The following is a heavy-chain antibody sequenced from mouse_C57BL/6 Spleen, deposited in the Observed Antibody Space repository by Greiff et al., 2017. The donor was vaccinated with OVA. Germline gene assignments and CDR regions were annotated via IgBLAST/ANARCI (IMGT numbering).Heavy chain of an antibody. CDR2: IYPGDGDT. J-gene: IGHJ1*03. D-gene: IGHD1-1*01. CDR3: AREGVITTVVADWYFDV. CDR1: GYAFSSYW. V-gene: IGHV1-80*01. Sequence: QVQLQQSGAELVKPGASVKISCKASGYAFSSYWMNWVKQRPGKGLEWIGQIYPGDGDTNYNGKFKGKATLTADKSSSTAYMQLSSLTSEDSAVYFCAREGVITTVVADWYFDVWGTGTTVTVSS.